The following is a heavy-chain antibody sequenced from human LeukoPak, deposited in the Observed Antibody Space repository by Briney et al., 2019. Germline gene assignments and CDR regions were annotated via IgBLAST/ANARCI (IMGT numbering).Heavy chain of an antibody. CDR1: GFTFSNYA. D-gene: IGHD4-17*01. CDR3: AKDPNGDYVGAFDS. V-gene: IGHV3-23*01. CDR2: IFASGGDT. J-gene: IGHJ3*01. Sequence: GGSLRLSCAASGFTFSNYAMMWVRQAPGKGLEWVSAIFASGGDTRYADSVRGRFTISRDNSRNTLFLQMNSLTADDTAVYYCAKDPNGDYVGAFDSWGQGTMVTVSS.